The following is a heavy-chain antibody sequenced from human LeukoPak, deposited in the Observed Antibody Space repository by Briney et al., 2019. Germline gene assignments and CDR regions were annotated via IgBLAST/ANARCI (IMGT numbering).Heavy chain of an antibody. D-gene: IGHD2-2*01. CDR1: GGTFSSYA. CDR2: IIPILGTA. CDR3: ASGCSSTSCYAPYYYYGMDV. V-gene: IGHV1-69*01. Sequence: GSSVKVSCKASGGTFSSYAISWVRQAPGQGLEWMGGIIPILGTANYAQKFQGRVTITADESTSTAYMELSSLRSEDTAVYYCASGCSSTSCYAPYYYYGMDVWGKGTTVTVSS. J-gene: IGHJ6*04.